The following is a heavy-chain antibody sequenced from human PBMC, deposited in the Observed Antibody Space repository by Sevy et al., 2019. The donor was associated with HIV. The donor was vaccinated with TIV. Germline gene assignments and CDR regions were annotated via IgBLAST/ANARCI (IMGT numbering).Heavy chain of an antibody. V-gene: IGHV3-30*18. CDR2: ISYDGSNK. CDR3: AKGGGYYYDSSGYYYFDY. J-gene: IGHJ4*02. Sequence: GGYLRLSCAASGFTFSSYGMHWVRQAPGKGLEWVAVISYDGSNKYYADSVKGRFTISTDNSKNTLYLQMNSLSAEDTAVYYCAKGGGYYYDSSGYYYFDYWGQGTLVTVSS. D-gene: IGHD3-22*01. CDR1: GFTFSSYG.